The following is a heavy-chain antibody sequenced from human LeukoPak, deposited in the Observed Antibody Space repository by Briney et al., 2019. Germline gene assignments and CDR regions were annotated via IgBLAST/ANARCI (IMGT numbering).Heavy chain of an antibody. V-gene: IGHV4-39*01. CDR3: ASHLTYYYYYMDV. J-gene: IGHJ6*03. Sequence: SETLSLTCTVSGGSNSSSSYYWGWIRQPPGKGLEWIGSIYYSGSTYYNPSLKSRVTISVDTSKNQFSLKLSSVTAADTAVYYCASHLTYYYYYMDVWGKGTTVTISS. CDR2: IYYSGST. CDR1: GGSNSSSSYY.